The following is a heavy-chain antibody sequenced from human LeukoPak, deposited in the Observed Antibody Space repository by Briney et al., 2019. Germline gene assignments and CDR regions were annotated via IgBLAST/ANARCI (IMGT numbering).Heavy chain of an antibody. V-gene: IGHV1-18*01. Sequence: ASVKVSCKASGYTFTSYGISWVRQAPGQGLEWMGWISAYNGNTNYAQKLQGRVTMTTDTSTSTAYMELRSLRSDDTAVYYCARRYIAVAGSGQFDYWGQGTLVTVSS. CDR2: ISAYNGNT. D-gene: IGHD6-19*01. J-gene: IGHJ4*02. CDR1: GYTFTSYG. CDR3: ARRYIAVAGSGQFDY.